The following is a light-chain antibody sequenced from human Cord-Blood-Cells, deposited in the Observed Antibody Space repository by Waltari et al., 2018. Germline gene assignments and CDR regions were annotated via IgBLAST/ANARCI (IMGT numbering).Light chain of an antibody. CDR2: GAS. CDR3: QQYNNWPRGT. V-gene: IGKV3-15*01. CDR1: QSASSN. Sequence: EIVMTQSPATLSVSPGARATLSCRSGQSASSNLAWYQQKPGQAPRLLIYGASTRATGIPARFSGSGSGTEFTLTISSLQSEDFAVYYCQQYNNWPRGTFGQGTKVEIK. J-gene: IGKJ1*01.